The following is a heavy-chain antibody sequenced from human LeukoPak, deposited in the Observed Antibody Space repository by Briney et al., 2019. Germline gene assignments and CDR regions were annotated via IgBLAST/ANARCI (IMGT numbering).Heavy chain of an antibody. V-gene: IGHV4-39*07. CDR3: ARGVAAAGADDY. CDR2: IYYSGST. Sequence: NPSETLSLTCTVSGGSISSSSYYWGWIRQPPGKGLEWIGGIYYSGSTYYNPSLKSRVTISVDTSKNQFSLKLSSVTAADTAVYYCARGVAAAGADDYWGQGTLVTVSS. J-gene: IGHJ4*02. CDR1: GGSISSSSYY. D-gene: IGHD6-13*01.